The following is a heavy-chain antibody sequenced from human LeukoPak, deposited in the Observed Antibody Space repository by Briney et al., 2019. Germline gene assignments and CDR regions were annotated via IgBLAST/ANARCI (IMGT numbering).Heavy chain of an antibody. J-gene: IGHJ6*03. CDR1: GDSISSSNSY. D-gene: IGHD3-10*01. CDR3: ARHRIVTMVRGVTPYYYYMDV. CDR2: IYYSGNT. Sequence: SETLSLTCTVSGDSISSSNSYWGWIRQPPGKGLEWIGSIYYSGNTYYNASLKSQVSISIDTSKNQFSLRLTSVTAADTAVYYCARHRIVTMVRGVTPYYYYMDVWGKGTTVTISS. V-gene: IGHV4-39*01.